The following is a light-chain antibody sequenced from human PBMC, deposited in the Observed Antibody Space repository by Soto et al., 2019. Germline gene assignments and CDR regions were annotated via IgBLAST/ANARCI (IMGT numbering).Light chain of an antibody. CDR1: QSVSSSF. J-gene: IGKJ1*01. Sequence: EIVLTQSPGTLSLSPGERATLSCRASQSVSSSFLAWHQQRPGQAPRLLIYGASSRATGIPDRFSGSGSGTDFTLTISRLEPEDFAVYYCLQYDSSPVTFGQGTKVEIK. CDR2: GAS. CDR3: LQYDSSPVT. V-gene: IGKV3-20*01.